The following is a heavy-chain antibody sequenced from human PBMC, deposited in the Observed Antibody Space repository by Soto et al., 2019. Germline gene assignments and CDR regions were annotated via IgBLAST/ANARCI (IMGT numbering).Heavy chain of an antibody. CDR2: IYPSGGT. V-gene: IGHV4-30-2*01. J-gene: IGHJ4*02. Sequence: QLQLQESGSGLVKPSRTLSLTCAVSGGSISSGGYSWSWIRQPPGKGLEWIGYIYPSGGTYYNPSLKSRVTISIDRSENQFSLKLTSLTAADTAVYYCARAPSGSGFDYWGQGTLVTVSS. CDR1: GGSISSGGYS. CDR3: ARAPSGSGFDY.